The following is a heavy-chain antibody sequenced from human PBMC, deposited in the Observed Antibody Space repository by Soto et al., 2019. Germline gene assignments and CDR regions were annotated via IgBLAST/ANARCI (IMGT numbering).Heavy chain of an antibody. CDR3: ALTRRSSLLEVAGPGFEY. CDR2: LSYEGSEE. J-gene: IGHJ4*02. V-gene: IGHV3-30*03. D-gene: IGHD6-19*01. Sequence: SLRLSCGASGFNFGVFGMHWVRQAPGKGLEWLSVLSYEGSEEYYADSVRGRFTISRDNSKNTLFLQMDSLRVDDTGVYYCALTRRSSLLEVAGPGFEYWGQGTLVTVSS. CDR1: GFNFGVFG.